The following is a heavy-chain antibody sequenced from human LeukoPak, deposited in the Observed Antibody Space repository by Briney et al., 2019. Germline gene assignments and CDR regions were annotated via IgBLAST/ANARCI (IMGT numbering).Heavy chain of an antibody. CDR3: ARLSSAEAGTGNWFDP. Sequence: SETLSLTCTVSGGSISSYYWSWIREPPGKGLEWIGYIYTSGSTNYNPSLKSRVTISVDTSKNQFSLKLSSVTAADTAVYYCARLSSAEAGTGNWFDPWGQGTLVTVSS. D-gene: IGHD6-13*01. V-gene: IGHV4-4*09. CDR1: GGSISSYY. J-gene: IGHJ5*02. CDR2: IYTSGST.